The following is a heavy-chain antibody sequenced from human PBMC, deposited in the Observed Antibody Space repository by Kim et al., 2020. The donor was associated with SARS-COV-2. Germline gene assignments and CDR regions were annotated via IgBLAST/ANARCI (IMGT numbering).Heavy chain of an antibody. D-gene: IGHD5-12*01. V-gene: IGHV3-30-3*01. CDR1: GFTFSSYA. CDR3: AREGKDVDIVATIMDYYGMDV. J-gene: IGHJ6*02. Sequence: GGSLRLSCAASGFTFSSYAMHWVRQAPGKGLEWVAVISYDGSNKYYADSVKGRFTISRDNSKNTLYLQMNSLRAEDTAVYYCAREGKDVDIVATIMDYYGMDVWGQGTTVTVSS. CDR2: ISYDGSNK.